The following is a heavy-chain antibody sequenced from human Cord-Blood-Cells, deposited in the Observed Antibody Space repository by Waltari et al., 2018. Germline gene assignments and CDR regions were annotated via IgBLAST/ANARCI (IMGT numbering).Heavy chain of an antibody. Sequence: STSGMCVSWIRQPPGKALEWLALIDWDDDKYYSTSLKTRLTISKDTSKNQVVLTMTNMDPVDTATYYCARIVAAAGTSMPGPFDYWGQGTLVTVSS. D-gene: IGHD6-13*01. V-gene: IGHV2-70*01. CDR1: STSGMC. J-gene: IGHJ4*02. CDR2: IDWDDDK. CDR3: ARIVAAAGTSMPGPFDY.